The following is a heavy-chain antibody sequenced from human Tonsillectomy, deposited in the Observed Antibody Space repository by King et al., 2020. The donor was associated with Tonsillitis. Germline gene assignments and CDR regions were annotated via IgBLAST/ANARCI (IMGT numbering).Heavy chain of an antibody. CDR3: ARDGTERSGNWFDP. D-gene: IGHD1-1*01. J-gene: IGHJ5*02. CDR2: ISSSSSYI. Sequence: QLVQSGGGLVKPGGSLRLSCAASGFTFSSYSMNWVRQAPGKGLGWVSSISSSSSYIYYADSVKGRFTLSRDNAKNSLYLQMNSLRAEDTAVYYCARDGTERSGNWFDPWGQGTLVTVSS. V-gene: IGHV3-21*01. CDR1: GFTFSSYS.